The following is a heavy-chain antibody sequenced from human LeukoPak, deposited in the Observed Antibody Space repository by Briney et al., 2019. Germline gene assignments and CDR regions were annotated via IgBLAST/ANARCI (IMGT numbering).Heavy chain of an antibody. V-gene: IGHV1-8*03. CDR1: GYTFTSYD. CDR2: MNPNSGKI. CDR3: ARVEICSSTSCYPNNWFDP. Sequence: ASVKVSCKASGYTFTSYDINWVRQATGQGLEWMAYMNPNSGKIGYAQTFQGRVTITWNTSVNTAYMELSSLISDDTALYYCARVEICSSTSCYPNNWFDPWGQGTLVTVSS. D-gene: IGHD2-2*01. J-gene: IGHJ5*02.